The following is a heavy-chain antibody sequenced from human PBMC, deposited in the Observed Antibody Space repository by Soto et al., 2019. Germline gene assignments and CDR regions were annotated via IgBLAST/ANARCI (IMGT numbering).Heavy chain of an antibody. Sequence: QVQLVESGGGVVQPGRSLRLSCAASGFTFSSYGMHWVRQAPGKGLEWVAVIWYDGSNKYYADSVKGRFTISRDNSKNTLYLQMNSLRAEDTAVYYCAREGYYYDSRGYHWYFDLWGRGTLVTVSS. CDR2: IWYDGSNK. CDR1: GFTFSSYG. J-gene: IGHJ2*01. V-gene: IGHV3-33*01. D-gene: IGHD3-22*01. CDR3: AREGYYYDSRGYHWYFDL.